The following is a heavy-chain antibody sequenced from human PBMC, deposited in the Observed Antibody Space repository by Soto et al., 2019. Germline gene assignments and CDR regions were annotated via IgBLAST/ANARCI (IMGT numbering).Heavy chain of an antibody. CDR2: IYYSGST. D-gene: IGHD1-7*01. CDR3: ARDRLELHPRGSSWFDP. J-gene: IGHJ5*02. Sequence: SGPTLVNPTQTLTLTCTVSGGSISSSSYYWSWIRQPPGKGLEWIGNIYYSGSTYYNPSLKSRVTISVDTSKNQFSLKLSSVSAADTAVYYCARDRLELHPRGSSWFDPWGQGTLVTVSS. V-gene: IGHV4-39*07. CDR1: GGSISSSSYY.